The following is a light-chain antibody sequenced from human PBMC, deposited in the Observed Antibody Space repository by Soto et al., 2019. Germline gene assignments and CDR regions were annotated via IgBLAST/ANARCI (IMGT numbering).Light chain of an antibody. V-gene: IGKV3-15*01. CDR2: GAS. Sequence: PGERVTLSCRASQSVSSSYLTWYQQKPGQAPRLLIYGASTRATGIPARFSGSGSGTEFTLTISSLQSEDFAVYYCQQYNNWPWTFGQGTKVDIK. CDR3: QQYNNWPWT. CDR1: QSVSSSY. J-gene: IGKJ1*01.